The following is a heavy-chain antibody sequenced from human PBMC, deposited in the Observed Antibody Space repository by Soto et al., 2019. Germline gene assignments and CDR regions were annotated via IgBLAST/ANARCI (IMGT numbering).Heavy chain of an antibody. D-gene: IGHD3-9*01. J-gene: IGHJ4*02. CDR2: ISNSGDST. CDR1: GVTFSSYA. V-gene: IGHV3-23*01. Sequence: GGSLRLSCMASGVTFSSYALNWVRQAPGKGLEWVSTISNSGDSTYYADSVKGRFTVSRDNSKNTLYLQMNSLRAEDTAVYYCARDPSTGSADYWGQGTLVTVSS. CDR3: ARDPSTGSADY.